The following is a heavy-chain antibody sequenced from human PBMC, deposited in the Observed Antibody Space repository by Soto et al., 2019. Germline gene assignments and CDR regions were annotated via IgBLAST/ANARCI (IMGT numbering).Heavy chain of an antibody. V-gene: IGHV4-34*01. CDR1: GVSFSGYY. Sequence: SETLSLTCAVYGVSFSGYYWSWIRQPPGKGLEWIGEINHSGSTNYNPSLKSRVTISVDTSKNQFSLKLSSVTAADTAVYYCARGRGSSWYARFDPWGQGTLVTVSS. J-gene: IGHJ5*02. CDR3: ARGRGSSWYARFDP. D-gene: IGHD6-13*01. CDR2: INHSGST.